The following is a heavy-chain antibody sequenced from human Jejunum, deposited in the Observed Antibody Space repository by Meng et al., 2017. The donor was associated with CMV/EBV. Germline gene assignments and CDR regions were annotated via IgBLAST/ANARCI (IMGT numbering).Heavy chain of an antibody. Sequence: YGMHWVRQAAGKRLGWVTVISKGGGSKYYGDSVKGRFTISRDNSKNTLYLQMNSLRAEYTSIYYWVKDRAVPYYGRLDGYSDFDYWGQGALVTVSS. J-gene: IGHJ4*02. CDR1: YG. CDR3: VKDRAVPYYGRLDGYSDFDY. V-gene: IGHV3-30*18. D-gene: IGHD3-9*01. CDR2: ISKGGGSK.